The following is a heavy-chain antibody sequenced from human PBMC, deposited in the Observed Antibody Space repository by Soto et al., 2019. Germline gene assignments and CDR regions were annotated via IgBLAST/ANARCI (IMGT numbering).Heavy chain of an antibody. Sequence: QDQLVQSGTEVKKPGASVKVSCKASGYTFTSYGITWVRQAPGQGLEWMGWISTDNGHTNYAQKFQGRVTLTTDTSTNAAYKELLSLRTYDTAVYYCGRAGDSSSRFSAYYYYGMDVWGQGTTVTVSS. CDR3: GRAGDSSSRFSAYYYYGMDV. CDR1: GYTFTSYG. D-gene: IGHD6-13*01. CDR2: ISTDNGHT. V-gene: IGHV1-18*04. J-gene: IGHJ6*02.